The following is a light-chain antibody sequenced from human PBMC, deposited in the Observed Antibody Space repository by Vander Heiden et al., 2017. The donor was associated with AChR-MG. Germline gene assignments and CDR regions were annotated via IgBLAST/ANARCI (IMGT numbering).Light chain of an antibody. CDR3: QQSYSAQFT. CDR1: EDISSY. Sequence: DIQMTQSPSSLSASVGDRVTIICRASEDISSYLNWYQQIPGKAPRLLIFATSNLRRGVSPRFSASRSGTEFSLTISSLRPEDFATYYCQQSYSAQFTFGPGTRLDIK. V-gene: IGKV1-39*01. J-gene: IGKJ3*01. CDR2: ATS.